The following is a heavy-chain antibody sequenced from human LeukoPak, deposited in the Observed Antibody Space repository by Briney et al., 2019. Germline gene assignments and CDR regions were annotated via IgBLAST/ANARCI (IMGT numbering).Heavy chain of an antibody. J-gene: IGHJ4*02. V-gene: IGHV3-20*01. CDR3: ARVVGYSNGWYYFDY. CDR1: GFTFDDFG. D-gene: IGHD6-19*01. Sequence: GGSLRLSCAASGFTFDDFGMSWVRQVPGKGLEWVSGLNWNGDSTAYADSVKGRFTISRDNAKNSLFLQISSLRVEDTALYHCARVVGYSNGWYYFDYWGQGTLVTVSS. CDR2: LNWNGDST.